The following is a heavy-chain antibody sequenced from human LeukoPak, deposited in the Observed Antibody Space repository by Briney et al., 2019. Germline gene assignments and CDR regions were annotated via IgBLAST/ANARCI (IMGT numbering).Heavy chain of an antibody. CDR1: GFTFSSYA. V-gene: IGHV3-23*01. J-gene: IGHJ4*02. CDR2: ISGSGGST. CDR3: ARQVGGSYYFDY. D-gene: IGHD1-26*01. Sequence: GGSLRLSCAASGFTFSSYAMSWVRQAPGKGLEWVSAISGSGGSTYYADSVKGRFTISRDNSKNTLYLQMNSLRAEDTAVYYCARQVGGSYYFDYWGQGTLVTVSS.